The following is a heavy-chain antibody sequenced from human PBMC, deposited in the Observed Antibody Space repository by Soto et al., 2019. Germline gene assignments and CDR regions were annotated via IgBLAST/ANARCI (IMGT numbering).Heavy chain of an antibody. J-gene: IGHJ6*02. CDR3: ARDNDRPQLGGNYYYILDV. V-gene: IGHV1-69*12. CDR2: IMPIFRTP. CDR1: GGTFRNSA. Sequence: QVQLEQSGAEVKKPGSSVKVSCKASGGTFRNSAISWVRQAPGQGLEWLGGIMPIFRTPDYSQKFQGRVTVTADESTSTAYMELPGLRSADTAVYYCARDNDRPQLGGNYYYILDVWGQGTTVTVSS. D-gene: IGHD1-1*01.